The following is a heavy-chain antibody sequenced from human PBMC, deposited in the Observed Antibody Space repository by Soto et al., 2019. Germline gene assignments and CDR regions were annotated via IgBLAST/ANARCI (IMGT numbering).Heavy chain of an antibody. CDR1: GYTFTSYY. D-gene: IGHD3-10*01. Sequence: QVQLGQSGAEVKKPGASVKVSCKASGYTFTSYYMHWVRQAPGQGLEWMGIINPSGGSTSYAQKFQGRVTMTRDTSTSTVYMELSSLRSEDTAVYYCAREMGSGSYGYGMDVWGQGTTVTVSS. J-gene: IGHJ6*02. V-gene: IGHV1-46*01. CDR2: INPSGGST. CDR3: AREMGSGSYGYGMDV.